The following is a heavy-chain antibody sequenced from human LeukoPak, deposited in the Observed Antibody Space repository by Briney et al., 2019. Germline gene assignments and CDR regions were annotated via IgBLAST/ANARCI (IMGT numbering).Heavy chain of an antibody. Sequence: SGGSLRLSCAASGFTFSSYAMHWVRQAPGKVLEWVAVISYDGSYKYYADSVKGRFTISRDNSQNTFYLQMNSLRSEDTAVYYCAKDQEGGAGTGRFDYWGQGTLVTVSS. J-gene: IGHJ4*02. CDR2: ISYDGSYK. CDR1: GFTFSSYA. CDR3: AKDQEGGAGTGRFDY. V-gene: IGHV3-30*04. D-gene: IGHD6-13*01.